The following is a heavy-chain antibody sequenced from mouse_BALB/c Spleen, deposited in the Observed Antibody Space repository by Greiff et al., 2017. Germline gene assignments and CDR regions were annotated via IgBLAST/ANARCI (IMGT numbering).Heavy chain of an antibody. CDR1: GFSLTSYG. Sequence: QVQLKESGPGLVQPSQSLSITCTVSGFSLTSYGVHWVRQSPGKGLEWLGVIWSGGSTDYNAAFISRLSISKDNSKSQVFFKMNSLQANDTAIYYCARERETPGGDYYAMDYWGQGTSVTVSS. V-gene: IGHV2-2*02. D-gene: IGHD4-1*01. CDR3: ARERETPGGDYYAMDY. J-gene: IGHJ4*01. CDR2: IWSGGST.